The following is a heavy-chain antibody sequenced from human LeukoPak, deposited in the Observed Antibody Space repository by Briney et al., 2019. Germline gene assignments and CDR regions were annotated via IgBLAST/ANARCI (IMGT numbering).Heavy chain of an antibody. CDR2: IYYSGST. D-gene: IGHD6-13*01. CDR1: GGSISSYY. V-gene: IGHV4-59*01. Sequence: SETLSLTCTVSGGSISSYYWCWIRQPPGKGLEWIGYIYYSGSTNYNPSLKSRVTISVDTSKNQFSLKLSSVTAADTAVYYCARGPGSWYSVWFDPWGQGTLVTVSS. J-gene: IGHJ5*02. CDR3: ARGPGSWYSVWFDP.